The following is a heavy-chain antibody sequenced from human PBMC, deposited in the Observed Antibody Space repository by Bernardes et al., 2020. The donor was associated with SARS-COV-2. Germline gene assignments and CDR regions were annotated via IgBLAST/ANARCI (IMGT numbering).Heavy chain of an antibody. J-gene: IGHJ5*01. D-gene: IGHD6-19*01. CDR2: IFYSGST. CDR1: GDSITSGGYY. Sequence: SETLSLTCSVSGDSITSGGYYWGWIRQHPVKGLEWIGYIFYSGSTYYNPSLKSRSTISLDTSKNQFSLKMSSVTAADTAVYYCARQWLATNGLDSWGQGTLVTVSS. CDR3: ARQWLATNGLDS. V-gene: IGHV4-31*03.